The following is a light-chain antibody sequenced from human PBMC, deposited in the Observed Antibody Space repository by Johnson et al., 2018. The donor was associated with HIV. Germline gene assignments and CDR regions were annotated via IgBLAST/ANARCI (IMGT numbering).Light chain of an antibody. J-gene: IGLJ1*01. CDR2: ENN. Sequence: QSVLTQPPSVSAAPGQKVTISCSGSSSDMGNYAVSWYQQLPGTAPKLLIYENNKRPSGIPARFSGSKSGTSATLGITGLQTGDEADYYCGTWDSSLSAGGKVLGTGTKVTVL. V-gene: IGLV1-51*02. CDR3: GTWDSSLSAGGKV. CDR1: SSDMGNYA.